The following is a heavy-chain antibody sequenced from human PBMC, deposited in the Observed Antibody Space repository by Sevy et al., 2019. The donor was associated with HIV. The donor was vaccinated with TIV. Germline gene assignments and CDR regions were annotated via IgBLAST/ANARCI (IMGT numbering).Heavy chain of an antibody. Sequence: GGSLRLSCAASGFTFSSYAMSWVRQAPGKGLEWVSAISGSGGSTYYADSVKGRFTSSTDNSTNTLYRQMNSLRAEDTAVYYCAKGYDSSGPAGYYFDYWGQGTLVTVSS. D-gene: IGHD3-22*01. CDR2: ISGSGGST. J-gene: IGHJ4*02. CDR1: GFTFSSYA. V-gene: IGHV3-23*01. CDR3: AKGYDSSGPAGYYFDY.